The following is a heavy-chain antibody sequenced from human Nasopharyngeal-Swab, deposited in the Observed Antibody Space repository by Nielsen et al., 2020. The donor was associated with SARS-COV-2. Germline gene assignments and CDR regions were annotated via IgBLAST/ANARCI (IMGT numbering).Heavy chain of an antibody. D-gene: IGHD1-26*01. CDR2: IYYSGST. CDR1: GGSISSSSYY. CDR3: ARVIVGADYFDY. V-gene: IGHV4-39*07. Sequence: SETLSLTCTVSGGSISSSSYYWGWIRQPPGKGLEWIGSIYYSGSTYYNPSLKSRVTISVDTPKNQFSLKLSSVTAADTAVYYCARVIVGADYFDYWGQGTLVTVSS. J-gene: IGHJ4*02.